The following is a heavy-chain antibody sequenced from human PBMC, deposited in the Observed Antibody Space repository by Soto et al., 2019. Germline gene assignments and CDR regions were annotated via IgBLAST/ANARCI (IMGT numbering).Heavy chain of an antibody. CDR2: IYSGDNT. D-gene: IGHD3-3*01. CDR3: ARHPRTYDFDP. CDR1: GFTVSSHY. V-gene: IGHV3-53*04. Sequence: EVQLVESGGGLVQPGGSLRLSCAASGFTVSSHYMSWVRQAPGKGLEWVSVIYSGDNTYYADSVKGRFTISRHDSKNTLYLQMNSLRAEDTAVYYCARHPRTYDFDPWGQGTLVTVSS. J-gene: IGHJ5*02.